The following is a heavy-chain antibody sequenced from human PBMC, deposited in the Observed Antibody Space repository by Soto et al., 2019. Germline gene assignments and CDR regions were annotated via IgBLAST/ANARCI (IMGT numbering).Heavy chain of an antibody. Sequence: QVQLQESGPGLVKPSQTLSLTCTVSGGSISSGDYYWSWIRQPPGKGLEWIGYIYYSGSTYYNPSLKSRVTISVDTSKNQFSLKLSSVTAADTAVYYCAREAPPLNWNYGGALFDWGQGTLVTVSS. CDR1: GGSISSGDYY. CDR2: IYYSGST. CDR3: AREAPPLNWNYGGALFD. D-gene: IGHD1-7*01. V-gene: IGHV4-30-4*01. J-gene: IGHJ4*02.